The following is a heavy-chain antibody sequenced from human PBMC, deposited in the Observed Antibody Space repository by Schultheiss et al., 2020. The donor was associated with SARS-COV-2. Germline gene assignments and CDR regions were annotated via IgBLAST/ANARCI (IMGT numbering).Heavy chain of an antibody. J-gene: IGHJ4*02. CDR1: GFTFSSYW. CDR3: ARDTCSGGSCYHY. CDR2: IKQDGSEK. V-gene: IGHV3-7*01. Sequence: GGSLRLSCAASGFTFSSYWMSWVRQAPGKGLEWVANIKQDGSEKYYVDSVKGRFTISRDNAKNSLYLQMNSLRAEDTAVYYCARDTCSGGSCYHYWGQGTLVTVSS. D-gene: IGHD2-15*01.